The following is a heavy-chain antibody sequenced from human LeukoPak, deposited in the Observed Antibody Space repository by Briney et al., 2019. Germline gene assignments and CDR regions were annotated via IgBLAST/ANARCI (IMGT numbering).Heavy chain of an antibody. Sequence: ASVKVSCKASGYTFTGYYMHWVRQAPGQGLEWMGWINPNSGGTNYAQEFQGRVTMTRDTSISTAYMELSRLRSDDTAVYYCARDKDLLWFGELSQKYKPVDQYYFDYWGQGTLVTVSS. J-gene: IGHJ4*02. V-gene: IGHV1-2*02. CDR1: GYTFTGYY. D-gene: IGHD3-10*01. CDR2: INPNSGGT. CDR3: ARDKDLLWFGELSQKYKPVDQYYFDY.